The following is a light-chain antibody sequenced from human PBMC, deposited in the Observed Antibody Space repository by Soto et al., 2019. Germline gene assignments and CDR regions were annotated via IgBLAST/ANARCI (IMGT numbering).Light chain of an antibody. CDR2: GAS. CDR3: QQYNNWPPIN. V-gene: IGKV3-15*01. CDR1: QSVSSN. Sequence: ETVMTQSPATLSVSPGERATLSCRASQSVSSNLAWYQQKPGQAPRLLIYGASTRATGIPARFSGSGSGTEFTLTISSLQSEDFAVYYCQQYNNWPPINCGQGKRRAIK. J-gene: IGKJ5*01.